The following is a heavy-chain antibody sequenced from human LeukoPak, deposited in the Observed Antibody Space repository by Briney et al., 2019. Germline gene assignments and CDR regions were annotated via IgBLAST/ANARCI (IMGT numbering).Heavy chain of an antibody. V-gene: IGHV1-3*01. Sequence: ASVKVSCKASGYTFTSYAMHWVRQAPGQRLEWMGWINAGNGNTKYSQKFQGRVTMTEDTSTDTAYMELSSLRSEDTAVYYCATDVWNDSSQFDYWGQGTLVTVSS. CDR3: ATDVWNDSSQFDY. CDR1: GYTFTSYA. CDR2: INAGNGNT. D-gene: IGHD3-22*01. J-gene: IGHJ4*02.